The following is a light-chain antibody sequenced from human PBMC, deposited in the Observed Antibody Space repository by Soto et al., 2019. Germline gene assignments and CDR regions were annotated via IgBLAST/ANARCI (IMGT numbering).Light chain of an antibody. CDR2: WAS. CDR3: QQYYSTWT. CDR1: ETVLDSFNNKDY. V-gene: IGKV4-1*01. Sequence: DVVMTQSPDALEVSLVEVATINCKSGETVLDSFNNKDYLTWYQQKPGQPPKLLIYWASTREFGVPDRFSGSGSGTDFTLTISSLQAEDVAVYYCQQYYSTWTFGQGTKVDI. J-gene: IGKJ1*01.